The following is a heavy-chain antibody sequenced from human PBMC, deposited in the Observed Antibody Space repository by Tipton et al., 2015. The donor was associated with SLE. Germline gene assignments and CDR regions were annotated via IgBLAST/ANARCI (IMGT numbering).Heavy chain of an antibody. CDR3: ARERYFDWLFKAADS. Sequence: TLSLTCTVSGGSISGHYWSWIRRPPGKGLEWIGYVFYSGTGNSNPSLKSRVTISVDMSKNQFSLMLRSVTAADTAVYYCARERYFDWLFKAADSWGQGTLVTVSS. CDR1: GGSISGHY. D-gene: IGHD3-9*01. J-gene: IGHJ4*02. CDR2: VFYSGTG. V-gene: IGHV4-59*11.